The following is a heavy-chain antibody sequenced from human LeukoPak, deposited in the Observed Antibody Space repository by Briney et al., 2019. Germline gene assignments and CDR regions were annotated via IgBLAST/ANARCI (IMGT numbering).Heavy chain of an antibody. CDR1: GYSISSGYY. D-gene: IGHD3-22*01. CDR2: IYYSGST. V-gene: IGHV4-38-2*02. CDR3: ASRGNYYDSSGYYNRIDY. J-gene: IGHJ4*02. Sequence: SETLSLTCTVSGYSISSGYYWGWIRQPPGKGLEWIGSIYYSGSTDYNPSLKSRVTISVDTSKNHFSVKLSSVTAADTAVYYCASRGNYYDSSGYYNRIDYWGQGTLVTVSS.